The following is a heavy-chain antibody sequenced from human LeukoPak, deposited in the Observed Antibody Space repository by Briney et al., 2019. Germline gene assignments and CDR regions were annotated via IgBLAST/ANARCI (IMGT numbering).Heavy chain of an antibody. D-gene: IGHD2-2*01. CDR2: INPNSGGT. J-gene: IGHJ4*02. Sequence: ASVKVSCKASGYTFTGYCMHWVRQAPGQGLEWMGWINPNSGGTNYAQKFQGRVTMTRDTSISTAYMELSRLRSDDTAVYYCARDFLYCSSTSCLRGYSYGYWFDYWGQGTLVTVSS. V-gene: IGHV1-2*02. CDR3: ARDFLYCSSTSCLRGYSYGYWFDY. CDR1: GYTFTGYC.